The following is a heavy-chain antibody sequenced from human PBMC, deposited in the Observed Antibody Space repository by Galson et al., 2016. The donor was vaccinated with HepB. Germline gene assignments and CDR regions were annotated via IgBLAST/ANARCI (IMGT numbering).Heavy chain of an antibody. CDR3: AKDNRNYAIDY. V-gene: IGHV3-33*06. Sequence: SLRLSCAASGFPLSNFGIHWVRQAPGKGLEWVAYDGNSKYYADSVKGRFALSRDNSKNTLYLQMNSLRADETAVHYCAKDNRNYAIDYWGQGTLVTVSP. CDR2: YDGNSK. CDR1: GFPLSNFG. D-gene: IGHD1-7*01. J-gene: IGHJ4*02.